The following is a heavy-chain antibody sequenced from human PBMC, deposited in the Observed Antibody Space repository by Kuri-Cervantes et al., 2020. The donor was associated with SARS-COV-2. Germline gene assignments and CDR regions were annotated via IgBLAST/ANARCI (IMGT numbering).Heavy chain of an antibody. V-gene: IGHV3-23*01. Sequence: GESLKISCAASGFTFSNHAMQWVRQAPGKGLDWVSGIYGSDTYYADSVKGRFTVSRDISKNTLYLQMNSLRDEDTAVYYCAREGYYDSSGYFDYWGQGTLVTVSS. CDR3: AREGYYDSSGYFDY. CDR1: GFTFSNHA. CDR2: IYGSDT. D-gene: IGHD3-22*01. J-gene: IGHJ4*02.